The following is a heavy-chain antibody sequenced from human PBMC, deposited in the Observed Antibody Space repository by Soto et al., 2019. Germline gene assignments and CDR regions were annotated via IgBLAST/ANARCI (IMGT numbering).Heavy chain of an antibody. D-gene: IGHD1-1*01. CDR1: GFTFSSYG. V-gene: IGHV3-30*18. CDR3: AKDPLGNWPRALYYFDY. Sequence: PGGSLRLSCAASGFTFSSYGMHWVRQAPGKGLEWVAVISYDGSNKYYADSVKGRFTISRDNSKNTLYLQMNSLRAEDTAVYYCAKDPLGNWPRALYYFDYWGQGTPVTVSS. CDR2: ISYDGSNK. J-gene: IGHJ4*02.